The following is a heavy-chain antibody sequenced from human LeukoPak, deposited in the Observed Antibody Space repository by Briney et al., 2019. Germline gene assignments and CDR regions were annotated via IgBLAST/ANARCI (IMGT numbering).Heavy chain of an antibody. CDR3: ARGDGSGREYYFDY. D-gene: IGHD3-10*01. J-gene: IGHJ4*02. CDR1: GGSFSGYY. Sequence: SETLSLTCAVYGGSFSGYYWSWIRQPPGKGLEWIGEINHSGSTNYNPSLKSRVTISVDTSKNQFSLKLSSVTAADTAVYYCARGDGSGREYYFDYWGQGTLVTVSS. CDR2: INHSGST. V-gene: IGHV4-34*01.